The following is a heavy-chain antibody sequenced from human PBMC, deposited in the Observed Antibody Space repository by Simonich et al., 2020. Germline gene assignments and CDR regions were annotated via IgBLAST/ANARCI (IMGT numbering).Heavy chain of an antibody. CDR1: GYTFTGYY. J-gene: IGHJ6*03. V-gene: IGHV1-2*01. CDR2: INPNIRGK. Sequence: QVQLVQSGAEVKKPGASVKVSCKASGYTFTGYYLHWEQQAPGQGLEVIGGINPNIRGKNNAQKFQGRATRTRDTSISTAYMELSRLRSDDTAVYYCARDLRGSYYYYYYMDVWGKGTTVTVSS. D-gene: IGHD1-26*01. CDR3: ARDLRGSYYYYYYMDV.